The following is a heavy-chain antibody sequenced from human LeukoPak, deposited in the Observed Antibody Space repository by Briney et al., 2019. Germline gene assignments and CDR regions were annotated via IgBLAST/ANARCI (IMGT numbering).Heavy chain of an antibody. Sequence: ASVKVSCKASGYTFTGYYMHWVRQAPGQGLGWMGWINPNSGGTNYAQKFQGRVTMTRDTSISTAYMELSRLRSDDTAVYYCARAVAGPNDAFDIWGQGTMVTVSS. CDR3: ARAVAGPNDAFDI. D-gene: IGHD6-19*01. CDR2: INPNSGGT. V-gene: IGHV1-2*02. J-gene: IGHJ3*02. CDR1: GYTFTGYY.